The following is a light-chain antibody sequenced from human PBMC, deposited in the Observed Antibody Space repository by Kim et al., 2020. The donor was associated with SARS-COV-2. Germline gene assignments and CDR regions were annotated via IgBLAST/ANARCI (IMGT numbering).Light chain of an antibody. CDR2: WAS. CDR1: QSVFHSANDKNN. V-gene: IGKV4-1*01. CDR3: QQYYSTPWT. Sequence: DIVMTQSPDSLAVSRGERATIKCKSSQSVFHSANDKNNLAWYQQRPGQFPKLLIYWASTRESGVPDRFRGSGSGTDFTLPINSLQAEDVAVYYCQQYYSTPWTFGQGTKVDIK. J-gene: IGKJ1*01.